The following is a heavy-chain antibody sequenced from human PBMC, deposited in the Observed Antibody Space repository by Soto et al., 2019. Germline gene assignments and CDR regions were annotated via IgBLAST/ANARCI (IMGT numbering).Heavy chain of an antibody. J-gene: IGHJ3*02. CDR3: ASLFGVTQEHDAFDI. Sequence: ASVKVSCKASGYTFTSYDINWVRQATGQGLEWMGWMNPNSGNTGYAQKFQGRVTMTRNTSISTAYMELSSLRSEDTAVYYCASLFGVTQEHDAFDIWGQGTMVTVSS. D-gene: IGHD3-10*01. CDR1: GYTFTSYD. V-gene: IGHV1-8*01. CDR2: MNPNSGNT.